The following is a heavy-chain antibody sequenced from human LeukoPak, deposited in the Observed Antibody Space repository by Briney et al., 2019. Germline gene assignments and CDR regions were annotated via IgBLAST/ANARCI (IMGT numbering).Heavy chain of an antibody. CDR1: GFTFSSYG. CDR2: IWYDGSNK. D-gene: IGHD6-19*01. J-gene: IGHJ4*02. CDR3: ARDLAVYSSGWYGVDY. V-gene: IGHV3-33*01. Sequence: PGRSLRLSCAASGFTFSSYGMHWVRQAPGKGLEWVAVIWYDGSNKYYADSVKGRFTISRDNSKNTLYLQMSSLRAEDTAVYYCARDLAVYSSGWYGVDYWGQGTLVTVSS.